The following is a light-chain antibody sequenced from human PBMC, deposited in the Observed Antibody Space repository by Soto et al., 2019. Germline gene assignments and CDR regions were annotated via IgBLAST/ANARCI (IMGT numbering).Light chain of an antibody. V-gene: IGKV3-20*01. Sequence: EIVLTQSPGTLSLSPGERATLSCRASQSVSSSYLAWYQQKPGQAPRLLIYGASSRATGIPDRFSGSGSGTDCTRTISRLEPEDFRVYYCQQYGSSPLFTFGRGTKVDIK. J-gene: IGKJ3*01. CDR1: QSVSSSY. CDR3: QQYGSSPLFT. CDR2: GAS.